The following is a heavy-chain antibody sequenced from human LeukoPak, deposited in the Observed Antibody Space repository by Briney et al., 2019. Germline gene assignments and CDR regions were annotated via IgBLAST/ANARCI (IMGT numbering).Heavy chain of an antibody. V-gene: IGHV3-21*01. CDR1: GFTFSSYS. J-gene: IGHJ4*02. Sequence: NPGGSLRLSCAASGFTFSSYSMNWVRQAPGKGLEWVSSISSSSSDIYYADSVKGRFTISRDNAKNSLFLQMNNLRAEDTAVYYCARAAAGNRGWDWYYFDYWGQGTLVSVSS. CDR2: ISSSSSDI. CDR3: ARAAAGNRGWDWYYFDY. D-gene: IGHD6-13*01.